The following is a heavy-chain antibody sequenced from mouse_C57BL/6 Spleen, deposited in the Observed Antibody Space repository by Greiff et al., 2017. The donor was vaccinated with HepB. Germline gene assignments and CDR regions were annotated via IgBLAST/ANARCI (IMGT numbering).Heavy chain of an antibody. CDR2: IDPSDSST. J-gene: IGHJ4*01. V-gene: IGHV1-69*01. D-gene: IGHD2-3*01. Sequence: QVQLQQPGAELVMPGASVKLSCKASGYTFTSYWMHWVKQSPGQGLEWIGEIDPSDSSTNYNQKFKGKATLTVDKSSSTAYMQLSSLTSEDSAVYYCARYDGYHHAMDYWGQGTSVTVSS. CDR3: ARYDGYHHAMDY. CDR1: GYTFTSYW.